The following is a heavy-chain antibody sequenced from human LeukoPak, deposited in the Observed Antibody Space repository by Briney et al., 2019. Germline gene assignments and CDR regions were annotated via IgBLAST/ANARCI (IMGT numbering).Heavy chain of an antibody. CDR3: ARESVAGINDAFDI. Sequence: PSETLSLTCTVSGGSVSSGSYYWSWIRQPPGKGLEWIGYIYYSGSTNYNPSLKSRVTISVDTSKSQFSLKLSSVTAADTAVYYCARESVAGINDAFDIWGQGTMVTVSS. D-gene: IGHD6-19*01. V-gene: IGHV4-61*01. CDR1: GGSVSSGSYY. CDR2: IYYSGST. J-gene: IGHJ3*02.